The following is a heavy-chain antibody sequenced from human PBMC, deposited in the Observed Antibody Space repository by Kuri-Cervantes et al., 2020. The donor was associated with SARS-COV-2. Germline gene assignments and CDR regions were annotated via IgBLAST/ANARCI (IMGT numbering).Heavy chain of an antibody. CDR2: FDPEDGET. J-gene: IGHJ5*02. V-gene: IGHV1-24*01. CDR3: ARAVVGYSSSLGVPDNWFDP. Sequence: ASVKVSCKVSGYTLTELSMHWVRQAPGKGLEWMGGFDPEDGETIYAQKFQGRVTMTEDTSADTAYMELRSLRSDDTAVYYCARAVVGYSSSLGVPDNWFDPWGQGTLVTVSS. D-gene: IGHD6-6*01. CDR1: GYTLTELS.